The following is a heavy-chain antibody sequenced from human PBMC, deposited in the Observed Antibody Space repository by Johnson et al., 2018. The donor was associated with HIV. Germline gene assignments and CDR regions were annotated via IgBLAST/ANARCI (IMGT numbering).Heavy chain of an antibody. Sequence: QVQLVESGGGVVQPGRSLRLSCAASGFTFSSYGMHWVRQAPGKGLEWVAVISYDGSNKYYADSVKGRFTISRDNSKNTLYLQMNSLRAEDTAVYYCARGGLLSPDAFDIWGQGTMVTVSP. CDR1: GFTFSSYG. CDR3: ARGGLLSPDAFDI. V-gene: IGHV3-30*03. J-gene: IGHJ3*02. D-gene: IGHD2-21*02. CDR2: ISYDGSNK.